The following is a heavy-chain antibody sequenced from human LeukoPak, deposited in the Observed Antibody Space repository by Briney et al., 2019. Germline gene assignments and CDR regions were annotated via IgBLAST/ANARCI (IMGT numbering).Heavy chain of an antibody. CDR3: AKDMAAYCGGDCPFDY. V-gene: IGHV3-21*04. Sequence: PGGSLRLPCAASGFTFSSYALGWIRQAPGKGLEWVSSIINSSYIYYSDSVKGRFTISRDNTKNTLHLQMDSLRAEDTAVYYCAKDMAAYCGGDCPFDYWGQGTLVTVSS. CDR2: IINSSYI. CDR1: GFTFSSYA. J-gene: IGHJ4*02. D-gene: IGHD2-21*02.